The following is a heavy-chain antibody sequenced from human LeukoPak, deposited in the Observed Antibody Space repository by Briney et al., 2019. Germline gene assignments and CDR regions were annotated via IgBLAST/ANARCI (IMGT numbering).Heavy chain of an antibody. CDR3: ARDSRQWPRPFDY. Sequence: GGSLRLSCAASGFTFSSYSMNWVRQAPGKGLEWVSSISSSSSYICYADSVKGRFTISRDNAKNSLYLQMNSLRAEDTAVYYCARDSRQWPRPFDYWGQGTLVTVSS. D-gene: IGHD6-19*01. V-gene: IGHV3-21*01. J-gene: IGHJ4*02. CDR2: ISSSSSYI. CDR1: GFTFSSYS.